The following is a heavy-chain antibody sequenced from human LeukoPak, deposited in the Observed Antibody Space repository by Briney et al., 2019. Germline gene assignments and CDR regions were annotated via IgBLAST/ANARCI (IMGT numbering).Heavy chain of an antibody. Sequence: GASVKVSCKASGYTFTSYGISWVRQAPGQGLEWMGWISAYNGNTNYAQKLQGRVTMTTDTSTSTAYMEPRSLRSDDTAVYYCARVALEDGDYDPPYYYYMDVWGKGTTVTVSS. CDR1: GYTFTSYG. CDR2: ISAYNGNT. J-gene: IGHJ6*03. CDR3: ARVALEDGDYDPPYYYYMDV. V-gene: IGHV1-18*01. D-gene: IGHD4-17*01.